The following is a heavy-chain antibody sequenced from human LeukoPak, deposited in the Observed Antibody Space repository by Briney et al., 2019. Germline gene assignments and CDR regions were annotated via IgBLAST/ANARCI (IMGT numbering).Heavy chain of an antibody. Sequence: PSETLSLTCAVYGGSFSGYYWSWIRQPPGKGLEWIGEINHSGSTNYNPSLKSRVTISVDTSKNQFSLKLSSVTAADTAVYYCARKGWDYYDSSGYYCFDYWGQGTLVTVSS. D-gene: IGHD3-22*01. CDR2: INHSGST. J-gene: IGHJ4*02. CDR3: ARKGWDYYDSSGYYCFDY. CDR1: GGSFSGYY. V-gene: IGHV4-34*01.